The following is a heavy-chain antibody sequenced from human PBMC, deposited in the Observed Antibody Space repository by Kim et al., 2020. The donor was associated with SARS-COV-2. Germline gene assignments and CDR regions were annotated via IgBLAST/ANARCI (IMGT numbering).Heavy chain of an antibody. V-gene: IGHV3-30*18. Sequence: GGSLRLSCAASGFTFSSYGMHWVRQAPGKGLEWVAVISYDGSNKYYADSVKGRFTISRDNSKNTLYLQMNSLRAEDTAVYYCAKDRALMEGSLLQPSDNWFDPWGQGTLVTVSS. CDR1: GFTFSSYG. J-gene: IGHJ5*02. CDR2: ISYDGSNK. D-gene: IGHD3-22*01. CDR3: AKDRALMEGSLLQPSDNWFDP.